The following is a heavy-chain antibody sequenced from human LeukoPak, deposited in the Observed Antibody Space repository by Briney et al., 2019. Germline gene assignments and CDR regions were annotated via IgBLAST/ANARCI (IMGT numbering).Heavy chain of an antibody. D-gene: IGHD5-18*01. J-gene: IGHJ4*02. Sequence: SETLSLTCTVSGGSISSCGYYWSWIRQHPGKGLQWIGYIYYSGSTYYNPSLKSRVTISVDTSKNQFSLKLSSVTAADTAVYYCARSGGYSYGPIDYWGQGTLVTVSS. CDR3: ARSGGYSYGPIDY. V-gene: IGHV4-31*03. CDR2: IYYSGST. CDR1: GGSISSCGYY.